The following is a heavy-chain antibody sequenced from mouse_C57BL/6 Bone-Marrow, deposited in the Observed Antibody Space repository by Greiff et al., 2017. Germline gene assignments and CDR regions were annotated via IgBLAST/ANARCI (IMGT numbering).Heavy chain of an antibody. CDR1: GYTFTSYW. CDR2: IDPSDSYT. V-gene: IGHV1-50*01. Sequence: QVQLQQPGAELVKPGASVKLSCKASGYTFTSYWMQWVKQRPGQGLEWFGEIDPSDSYTNYNQKFTGKATLTVDTSSRTAYRQLSSLTSEDSAVYYCARRITTVVAYFDYWGQGTTLTVSS. J-gene: IGHJ2*01. CDR3: ARRITTVVAYFDY. D-gene: IGHD1-1*01.